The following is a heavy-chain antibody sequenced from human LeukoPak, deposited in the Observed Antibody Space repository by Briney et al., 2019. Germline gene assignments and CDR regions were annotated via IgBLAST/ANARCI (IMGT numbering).Heavy chain of an antibody. CDR3: ASPLGTSLDY. V-gene: IGHV4-39*01. Sequence: PSETLSLTCTVSGGSISSSSYSWGWIRQPPGKGLEWIGSIYYSGSTYYNPSLKSRVTISVDTSKNQFSLKLSSVTAADTAVYYCASPLGTSLDYWGQGTLVTVSS. D-gene: IGHD1-1*01. CDR1: GGSISSSSYS. CDR2: IYYSGST. J-gene: IGHJ4*02.